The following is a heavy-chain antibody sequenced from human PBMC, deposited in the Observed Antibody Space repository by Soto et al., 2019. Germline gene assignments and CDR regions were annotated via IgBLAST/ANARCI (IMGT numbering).Heavy chain of an antibody. V-gene: IGHV1-18*01. Sequence: ASVKVSCKASGYTFTSYGISWVRQAPGQGLEWMGWISAYNGNTNYAQKLQGRVTTTTDTSTSTAYMELRSLRSDDTAVYYCARGDSYSSSSGNTYYYYGMDVWGQGTTVTVSS. J-gene: IGHJ6*02. D-gene: IGHD6-6*01. CDR3: ARGDSYSSSSGNTYYYYGMDV. CDR1: GYTFTSYG. CDR2: ISAYNGNT.